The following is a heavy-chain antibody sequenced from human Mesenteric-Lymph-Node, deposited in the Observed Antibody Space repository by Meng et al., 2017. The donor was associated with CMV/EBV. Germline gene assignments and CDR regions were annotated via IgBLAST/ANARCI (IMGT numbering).Heavy chain of an antibody. Sequence: SVKVSCKASGFTFTNYDINWVRQATGQGLEWMGGIIPILGMTNYAQKFQGRVTITVDKSTSTAYMGLSSLRSDDTAVFYCATGGDWRFCTSTTCYQNWFHPWGQGTLVTVSS. J-gene: IGHJ5*02. CDR2: IIPILGMT. CDR3: ATGGDWRFCTSTTCYQNWFHP. CDR1: GFTFTNYD. V-gene: IGHV1-69*10. D-gene: IGHD2-2*01.